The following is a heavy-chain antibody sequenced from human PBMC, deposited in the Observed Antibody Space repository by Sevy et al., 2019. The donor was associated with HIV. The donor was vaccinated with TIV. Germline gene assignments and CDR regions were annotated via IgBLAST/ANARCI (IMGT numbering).Heavy chain of an antibody. CDR1: GFTFSSYA. J-gene: IGHJ3*02. D-gene: IGHD1-26*01. V-gene: IGHV3-7*01. Sequence: GGSLRLSCAASGFTFSSYAMHWVRQAPGKGLEWVANIKQDGSEKYYVDSVKGRFTISRDNAKNSLYLQMNSLRAEDTAVYYCARDGDSGSYHAFDIWGQGTMVTVSS. CDR3: ARDGDSGSYHAFDI. CDR2: IKQDGSEK.